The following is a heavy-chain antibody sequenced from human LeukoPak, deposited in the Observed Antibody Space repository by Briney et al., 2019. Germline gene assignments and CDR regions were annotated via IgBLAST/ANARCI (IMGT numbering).Heavy chain of an antibody. Sequence: GGSLRLSCAVSGFTVSRNYMSWVRQAPGKGLEWVSAISGSGGSTYYADSVKGRFTISRDNAKNSLYLQMNSLRAEDTAVYYCARGNYGDYVTDYWGQGTLVTVSS. CDR1: GFTVSRNY. V-gene: IGHV3-11*04. CDR3: ARGNYGDYVTDY. J-gene: IGHJ4*02. D-gene: IGHD4-17*01. CDR2: ISGSGGST.